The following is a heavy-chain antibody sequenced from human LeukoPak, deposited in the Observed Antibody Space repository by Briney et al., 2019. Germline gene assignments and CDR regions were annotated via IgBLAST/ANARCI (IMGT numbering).Heavy chain of an antibody. CDR3: ARDPRSGGRPTYFDY. CDR2: ISYDGSYK. CDR1: GFTFSNYA. D-gene: IGHD2-15*01. V-gene: IGHV3-30*04. J-gene: IGHJ4*02. Sequence: PGRSLRLSCAASGFTFSNYAIHWVRQAPGKGLEWVAVISYDGSYKDYADSVKGRFTISRDNSKNTLNLQMNSLRAEDTAVYYCARDPRSGGRPTYFDYWGQGTLVTVSS.